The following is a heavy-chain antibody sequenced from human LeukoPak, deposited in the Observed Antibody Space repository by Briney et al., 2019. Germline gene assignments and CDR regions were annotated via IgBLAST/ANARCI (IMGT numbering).Heavy chain of an antibody. CDR3: ARGSYYDSSGYWYYFDY. J-gene: IGHJ4*02. CDR2: LNPNTGGT. CDR1: GYTFTGYY. Sequence: GASVKVSCKASGYTFTGYYMHWVRQAPGQGLEWLGWLNPNTGGTYYTQKFQGRITMTRDRSISTAYMELSRLISDDTAVYYCARGSYYDSSGYWYYFDYWGQGTLVTVSS. D-gene: IGHD3-22*01. V-gene: IGHV1-2*02.